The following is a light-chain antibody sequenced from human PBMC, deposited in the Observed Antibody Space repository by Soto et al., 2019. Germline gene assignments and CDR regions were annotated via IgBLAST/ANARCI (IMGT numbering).Light chain of an antibody. J-gene: IGKJ3*01. CDR2: NAS. V-gene: IGKV3-11*01. Sequence: EIVLTQSPATLSLSPGERATLSCRASESIDSYLAWYQHSPGQAPRLLIYNASPRASGIPARFGASGSGTDFTLTITSLEPEDSAVYYCQQRSTHFGPGTKVHIK. CDR1: ESIDSY. CDR3: QQRSTH.